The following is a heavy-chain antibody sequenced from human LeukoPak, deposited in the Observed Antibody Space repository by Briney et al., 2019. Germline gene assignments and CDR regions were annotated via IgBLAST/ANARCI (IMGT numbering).Heavy chain of an antibody. Sequence: GGSLRLSCAASGFTFSTYAMHWVRQAPGKGLEWVTIISYDGSDKYYADSVKGRFTISRDNSKSTLYLQMDSLRAEDTAVYYCARGGRVATIDYWGQGTLVTVSS. V-gene: IGHV3-30*03. CDR3: ARGGRVATIDY. D-gene: IGHD5-12*01. CDR2: ISYDGSDK. J-gene: IGHJ4*02. CDR1: GFTFSTYA.